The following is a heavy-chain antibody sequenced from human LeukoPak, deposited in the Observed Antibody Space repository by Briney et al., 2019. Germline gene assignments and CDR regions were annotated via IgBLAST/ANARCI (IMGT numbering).Heavy chain of an antibody. CDR3: ARHRHCSSTSCFSPNFDY. V-gene: IGHV5-51*01. D-gene: IGHD2-2*01. Sequence: GESLKISCKGSGYNFPIYWIGWVRQMPGQGLEWMGIIYPDDSNTIYGPSFQGQVTISADKSINTAYLEWSSLKASDTAIYYCARHRHCSSTSCFSPNFDYWGQGTLVTVSS. J-gene: IGHJ4*02. CDR2: IYPDDSNT. CDR1: GYNFPIYW.